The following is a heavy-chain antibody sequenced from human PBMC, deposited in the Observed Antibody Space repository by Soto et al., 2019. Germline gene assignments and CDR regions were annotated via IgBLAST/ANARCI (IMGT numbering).Heavy chain of an antibody. CDR2: INHSGST. J-gene: IGHJ5*02. D-gene: IGHD3-22*01. Sequence: ETLSLAGSVYGGSFSGYYWSWIRQPPGKGLEWIGEINHSGSTNYNPSLKSRVTISVDTSKNQFSLKLSSVTAADTAVYYCERREDYYDSSGYLRPWGQGTLVTVYS. CDR1: GGSFSGYY. V-gene: IGHV4-34*01. CDR3: ERREDYYDSSGYLRP.